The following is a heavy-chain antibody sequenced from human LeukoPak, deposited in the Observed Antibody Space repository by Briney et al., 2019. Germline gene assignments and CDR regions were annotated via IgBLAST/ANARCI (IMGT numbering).Heavy chain of an antibody. CDR3: ALVASGHLKVDY. D-gene: IGHD5-12*01. Sequence: GSLRLSCAASGFIFSSYSMNWVRQAPGKGLEWVSYISSSRSYIYYADSVKGRFTISRDNAKNSLYLQMNSLRAEDTAVYYCALVASGHLKVDYWGQGTLVTVSS. V-gene: IGHV3-21*01. CDR1: GFIFSSYS. J-gene: IGHJ4*02. CDR2: ISSSRSYI.